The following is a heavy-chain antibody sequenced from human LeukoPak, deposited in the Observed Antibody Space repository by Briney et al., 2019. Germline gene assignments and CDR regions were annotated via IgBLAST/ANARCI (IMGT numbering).Heavy chain of an antibody. Sequence: ASVKVSCKVSGYTLTELSMHWVRQVPGKGLEWMGGFDPEDGETIYAQKFQGRVTMTEDTSTDTAYMELSSLRSEDTAVYYCASTAKLEGDAFDIWGQGTMVTVSS. CDR1: GYTLTELS. CDR2: FDPEDGET. D-gene: IGHD1-1*01. CDR3: ASTAKLEGDAFDI. V-gene: IGHV1-24*01. J-gene: IGHJ3*02.